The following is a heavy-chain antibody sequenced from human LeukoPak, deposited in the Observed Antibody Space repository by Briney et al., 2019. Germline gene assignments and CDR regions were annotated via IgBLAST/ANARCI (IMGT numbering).Heavy chain of an antibody. CDR3: GRHANGDSSAAFDL. Sequence: PSETLSLTCAVSGDSISDKYWWRWVRQFPDKGLEWIGEVYRSGGTSYNPSLKSRVTVSIYYSKNQFSLNLRSVTAADTAVYYCGRHANGDSSAAFDLWGQGTMVFVSS. CDR2: VYRSGGT. J-gene: IGHJ3*01. CDR1: GDSISDKYW. D-gene: IGHD2-8*01. V-gene: IGHV4-4*02.